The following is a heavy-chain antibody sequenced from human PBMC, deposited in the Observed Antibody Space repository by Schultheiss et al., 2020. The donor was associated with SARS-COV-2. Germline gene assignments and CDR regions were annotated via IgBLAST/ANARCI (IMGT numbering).Heavy chain of an antibody. Sequence: GESLKISCAASGFTFSSYSMNWVRQAPGKGLEWVSSISSSSSYIYYADSVKGRITISRDKAKNSLFLQMNSLRAEDTAVYYCARDSIIVVVPAATQTDNYYYYYGMDVWCQGTTVSVSS. V-gene: IGHV3-21*01. J-gene: IGHJ6*02. CDR2: ISSSSSYI. CDR1: GFTFSSYS. D-gene: IGHD2-2*01. CDR3: ARDSIIVVVPAATQTDNYYYYYGMDV.